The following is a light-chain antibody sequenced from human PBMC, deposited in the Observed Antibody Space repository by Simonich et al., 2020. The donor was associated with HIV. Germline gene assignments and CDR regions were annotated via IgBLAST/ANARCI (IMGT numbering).Light chain of an antibody. Sequence: DIVMTQTPLSLSVTPGQPASISCKSSQSLLHSDGKTYLYWDLQKPGHSPQLLIYEVSGRFSGVPDRFSGSGSGTDFTLKISRVEAEDVGVYYCMQGIHLPPWTFGQGTKVEIK. CDR3: MQGIHLPPWT. CDR2: EVS. J-gene: IGKJ1*01. CDR1: QSLLHSDGKTY. V-gene: IGKV2-29*02.